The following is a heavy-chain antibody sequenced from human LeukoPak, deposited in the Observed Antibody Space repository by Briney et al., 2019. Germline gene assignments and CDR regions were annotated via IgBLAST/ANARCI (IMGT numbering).Heavy chain of an antibody. J-gene: IGHJ4*02. CDR2: INHSGST. D-gene: IGHD6-19*01. V-gene: IGHV4-34*01. CDR1: GGSFSGYY. CDR3: ARLPLLPYSSGYYDY. Sequence: PSETLSLTCAVYGGSFSGYYWSWIRQPPGKGLEWIGEINHSGSTNYNPSLRSRVLISADTSKNQFSLTLNSVAAADTAVYYCARLPLLPYSSGYYDYWGQGTLVTVSS.